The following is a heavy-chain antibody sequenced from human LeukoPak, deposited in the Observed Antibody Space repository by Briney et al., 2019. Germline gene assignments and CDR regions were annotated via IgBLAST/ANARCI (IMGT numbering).Heavy chain of an antibody. V-gene: IGHV3-30*18. CDR3: AKDRALEVAPRDGSEY. CDR1: GFTFSTYG. CDR2: ISYDGSNK. J-gene: IGHJ4*02. D-gene: IGHD5-12*01. Sequence: GGSLRLSCAASGFTFSTYGMHWVRQAPGKGLEWVAVISYDGSNKYYADSVKGRFTISRDNSKNTLYLQMNSLRAEDTAVYYCAKDRALEVAPRDGSEYWGQGTLVTVSS.